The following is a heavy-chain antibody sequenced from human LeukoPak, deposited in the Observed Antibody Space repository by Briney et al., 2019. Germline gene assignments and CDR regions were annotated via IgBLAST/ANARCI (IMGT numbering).Heavy chain of an antibody. D-gene: IGHD3-3*01. J-gene: IGHJ5*02. CDR3: ARARYDFWSGSGFDP. CDR2: IYTSGST. Sequence: PSQTLSLTCTVPGASLNCGSYYWGWIRQPAGKGLECIGRIYTSGSTNYNPSLKSRVTMTEDTSKNQFSLKLSSVSAEDTAVYYCARARYDFWSGSGFDPWGQGTLVTVSS. CDR1: GASLNCGSYY. V-gene: IGHV4-61*02.